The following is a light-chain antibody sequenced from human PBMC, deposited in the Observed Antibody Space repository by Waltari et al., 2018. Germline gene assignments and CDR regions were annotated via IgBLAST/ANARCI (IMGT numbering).Light chain of an antibody. CDR2: EVS. CDR3: GSYAGSNNLV. CDR1: SSDVGGYNY. V-gene: IGLV2-8*01. Sequence: QSALTQPPSASGSPGESVTISCTGTSSDVGGYNYVSWYQQHPGKAPKLMIFEVSKRPSGVPDRFSGSQSGSPASLTVSGLQAEDEADYYGGSYAGSNNLVFGGGTKLTVL. J-gene: IGLJ2*01.